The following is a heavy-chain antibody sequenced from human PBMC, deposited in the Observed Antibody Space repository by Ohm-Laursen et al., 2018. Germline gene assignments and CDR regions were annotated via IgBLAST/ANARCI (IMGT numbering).Heavy chain of an antibody. Sequence: TLSLTCTVSGDSISIYYWTWIRQPAGKGLEWIGRISTTGSSNYNPSLKSRVTMSVDTSKNQFSLKLSSVTAADTTMYYCARMEYCSGNTCYSDSWGQGTLVTVSS. J-gene: IGHJ4*02. D-gene: IGHD2-15*01. V-gene: IGHV4-4*07. CDR2: ISTTGSS. CDR3: ARMEYCSGNTCYSDS. CDR1: GDSISIYY.